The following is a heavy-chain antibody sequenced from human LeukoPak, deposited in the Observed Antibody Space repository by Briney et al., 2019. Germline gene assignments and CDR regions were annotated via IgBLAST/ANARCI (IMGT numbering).Heavy chain of an antibody. CDR2: IYHSGNT. V-gene: IGHV4-31*03. CDR1: GDSISSGGNY. CDR3: ARDVLRYYFDS. Sequence: PSETLSLTCTVSGDSISSGGNYWRWVRQRPGQGLEWIGCIYHSGNTYYNPSLKSRLTMSVDTSKNQFSLKLSSVTAADTAVYYCARDVLRYYFDSWGQGTLVTVSS. J-gene: IGHJ4*02. D-gene: IGHD2-8*02.